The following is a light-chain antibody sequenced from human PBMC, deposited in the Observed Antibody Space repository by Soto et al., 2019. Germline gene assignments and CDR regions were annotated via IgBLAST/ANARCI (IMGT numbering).Light chain of an antibody. CDR3: GTWDSSLSARGV. J-gene: IGLJ1*01. CDR1: SSNIGNNY. CDR2: ENN. Sequence: QSLLTQPPSVSAAPGQKVTISCSGSSSNIGNNYVSWYQQLPGTAPKLLIYENNKRPSGIPDRFSGSKSGTSATLGITGLQTGDEADYYCGTWDSSLSARGVFGTGTNVPVL. V-gene: IGLV1-51*02.